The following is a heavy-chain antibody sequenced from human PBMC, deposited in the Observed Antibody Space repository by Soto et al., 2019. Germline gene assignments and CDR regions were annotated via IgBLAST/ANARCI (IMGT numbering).Heavy chain of an antibody. CDR2: IIPIFGTA. V-gene: IGHV1-69*01. Sequence: QVQLVQSGAEVKKPGSSVKVSCKASGGTFSSYAISWVRQAPGQGLEWMGGIIPIFGTANYAQKFQGRVTITADESTSTAYMELSSLSSEDMAVYYCARETYDILTGKRYYFDYWGQGTLVTVSS. CDR3: ARETYDILTGKRYYFDY. CDR1: GGTFSSYA. J-gene: IGHJ4*02. D-gene: IGHD3-9*01.